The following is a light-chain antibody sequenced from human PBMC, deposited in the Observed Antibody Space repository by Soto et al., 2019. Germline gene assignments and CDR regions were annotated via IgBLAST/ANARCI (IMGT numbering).Light chain of an antibody. CDR1: QSVRSW. J-gene: IGKJ3*01. Sequence: DIQMTQSPSTLSASVGDKVTITCRASQSVRSWLAWCQQKQGKPPNLLIFKASILHTGVPSRFRGTGSETEFTLTIDSLQPDDFATYYCQQYIRYPFTFGPGNKLDTK. V-gene: IGKV1-5*03. CDR2: KAS. CDR3: QQYIRYPFT.